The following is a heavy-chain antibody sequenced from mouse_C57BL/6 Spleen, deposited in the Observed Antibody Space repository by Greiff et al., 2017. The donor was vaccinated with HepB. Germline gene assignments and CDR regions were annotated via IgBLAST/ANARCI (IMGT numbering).Heavy chain of an antibody. D-gene: IGHD1-3*01. CDR3: ARSGGKGYYFDY. Sequence: QVQLQQPGAELVKPGASVKLSCKASGYTFTSYWMQWVKQRPGQGLEWIGEIDPSDSYTNYNQKFKGKATLTVDTSSSTAYMQLSSLTSGDSAVYYCARSGGKGYYFDYWGQGTTLTVSS. V-gene: IGHV1-50*01. CDR2: IDPSDSYT. J-gene: IGHJ2*01. CDR1: GYTFTSYW.